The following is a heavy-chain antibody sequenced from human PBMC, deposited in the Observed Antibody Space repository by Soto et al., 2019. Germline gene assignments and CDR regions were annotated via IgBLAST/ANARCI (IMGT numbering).Heavy chain of an antibody. CDR2: IYYSGST. CDR1: GGSISSGDYY. J-gene: IGHJ4*02. V-gene: IGHV4-30-4*01. Sequence: QVQLQESGPGLVKPSQTLSLTCTVSGGSISSGDYYWSWIRQPPGKGLEWIGYIYYSGSTYYNPSLKSRVTISVDTSKNQFSLKLSSVTAADTAVYYCARANPIIAAAALFDYWGQGTLVTVSS. D-gene: IGHD6-13*01. CDR3: ARANPIIAAAALFDY.